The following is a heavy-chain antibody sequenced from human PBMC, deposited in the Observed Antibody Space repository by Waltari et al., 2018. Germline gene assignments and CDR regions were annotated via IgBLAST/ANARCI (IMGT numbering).Heavy chain of an antibody. CDR1: GFTFSDYY. V-gene: IGHV3-11*04. CDR2: ISTSGIPI. J-gene: IGHJ4*02. D-gene: IGHD6-19*01. Sequence: QVQLVESGGGLVESGGSLRLSCAASGFTFSDYYMSWTRQAPGKGLEWVSYISTSGIPIYEADSVKGQFTISRDNAKNSLYLQMNSLRAEDTAVYYCARKSSGWTANYWGQGTLVTVSS. CDR3: ARKSSGWTANY.